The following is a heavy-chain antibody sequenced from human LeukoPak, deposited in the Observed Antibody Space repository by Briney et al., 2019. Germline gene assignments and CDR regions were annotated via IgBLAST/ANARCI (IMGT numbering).Heavy chain of an antibody. V-gene: IGHV3-74*01. Sequence: GGSLRLSCAASGFTFSSYWMHWVRQAPGKGLVWVSRINTDGSTTNYADSAKGRFTISRDNAKNTLYLQVNSLRAEDTAVYYCARGPSWAYYYYYMDVWGKGTTVTVSS. J-gene: IGHJ6*03. CDR3: ARGPSWAYYYYYMDV. CDR2: INTDGSTT. D-gene: IGHD6-6*01. CDR1: GFTFSSYW.